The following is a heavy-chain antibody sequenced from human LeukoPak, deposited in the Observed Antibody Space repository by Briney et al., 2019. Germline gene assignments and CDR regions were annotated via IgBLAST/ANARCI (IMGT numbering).Heavy chain of an antibody. D-gene: IGHD3-16*01. V-gene: IGHV1-8*02. CDR2: MNPDSGNT. CDR1: GGTFSSYA. CDR3: ARTRRMISGGIDY. J-gene: IGHJ4*02. Sequence: ASVKVSCKASGGTFSSYAISWVRQAPGQGLEWMGWMNPDSGNTGYAQKFQGRVTMTRNTSISTAYMELSSLRSEDTAVYYCARTRRMISGGIDYWGQGTLVTVSS.